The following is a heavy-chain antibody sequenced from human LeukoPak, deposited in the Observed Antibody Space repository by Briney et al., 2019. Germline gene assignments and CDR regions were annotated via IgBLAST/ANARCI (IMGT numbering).Heavy chain of an antibody. CDR2: IYTSGST. CDR1: GGSISSYY. Sequence: SETLSLTCTVSGGSISSYYWSWIRQPPAKGLEWIGYIYTSGSTNYNPSLKSRVTISVDTSKNQFSLKLSSVTAADTAVYYCARLATYYYDSSGSPGGRYFDYWGQGTLVTVSS. D-gene: IGHD3-22*01. J-gene: IGHJ4*02. V-gene: IGHV4-4*09. CDR3: ARLATYYYDSSGSPGGRYFDY.